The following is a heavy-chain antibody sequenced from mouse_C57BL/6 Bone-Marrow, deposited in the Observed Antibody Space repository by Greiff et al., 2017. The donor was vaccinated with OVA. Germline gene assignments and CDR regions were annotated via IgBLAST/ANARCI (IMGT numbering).Heavy chain of an antibody. Sequence: VQLQQSGAELVKPGASVKMSCKASGYTFTSYWITWVKQGPGQGLEWIGDIYPGSGSTNYNEKFKSKATLTVDTSSSTAYMQLSSLTSEDSAVYYCARSRDGGYYYFDYWGQGTTLTVSS. CDR1: GYTFTSYW. J-gene: IGHJ2*01. CDR3: ARSRDGGYYYFDY. D-gene: IGHD2-3*01. CDR2: IYPGSGST. V-gene: IGHV1-55*01.